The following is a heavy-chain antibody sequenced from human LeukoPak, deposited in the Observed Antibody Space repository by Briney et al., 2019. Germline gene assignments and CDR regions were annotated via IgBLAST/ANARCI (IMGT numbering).Heavy chain of an antibody. D-gene: IGHD6-19*01. V-gene: IGHV1-8*02. J-gene: IGHJ4*02. CDR3: ARSLRGWYKDY. Sequence: ASVKVSCKASGYTFTSYDINWVRQATGQGLEWMGWMNPNSGNTGYAQKFQGRVTMTRDTSINTAYMELSSLRSGDTAVYYCARSLRGWYKDYWGQGTLVTVSS. CDR1: GYTFTSYD. CDR2: MNPNSGNT.